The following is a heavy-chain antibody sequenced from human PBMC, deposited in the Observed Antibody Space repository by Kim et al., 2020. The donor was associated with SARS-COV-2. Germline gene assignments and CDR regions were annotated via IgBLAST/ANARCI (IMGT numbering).Heavy chain of an antibody. J-gene: IGHJ4*02. CDR3: VKEAAFTTVVVDYYFDF. V-gene: IGHV3-30*02. D-gene: IGHD2-15*01. Sequence: VEGRFTISRDNSKNTLYLQMNNLRPEDTALYYCVKEAAFTTVVVDYYFDFWGQGTLVTVSS.